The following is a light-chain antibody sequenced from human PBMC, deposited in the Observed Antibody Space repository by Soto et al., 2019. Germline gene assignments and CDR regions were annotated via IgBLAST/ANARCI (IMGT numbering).Light chain of an antibody. CDR2: DAS. Sequence: DIQMTQSPSTLSAYVGDRVTITCRASQSISSWLAWYQQKPGKAPKLLIYDASSLESGVPSRFSGSGSGTEFTLTISSLQADDFATYYCQQYNSYWTFGQGTKVEIK. CDR1: QSISSW. J-gene: IGKJ1*01. CDR3: QQYNSYWT. V-gene: IGKV1-5*01.